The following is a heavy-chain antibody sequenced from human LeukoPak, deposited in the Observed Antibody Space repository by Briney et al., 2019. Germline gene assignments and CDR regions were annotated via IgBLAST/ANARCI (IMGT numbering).Heavy chain of an antibody. Sequence: GSLRLSCAASGFTFSSYWMSWVRQAPGKGLEWIGSIYYSGSTYYNPSLKSRVTISVDTSKNQFSLKLSSVTAADTAVYYCAREDYGDYDYWGQGTLVTVSS. CDR1: GFTFSSYW. D-gene: IGHD4-17*01. CDR2: IYYSGST. V-gene: IGHV4-39*07. CDR3: AREDYGDYDY. J-gene: IGHJ4*02.